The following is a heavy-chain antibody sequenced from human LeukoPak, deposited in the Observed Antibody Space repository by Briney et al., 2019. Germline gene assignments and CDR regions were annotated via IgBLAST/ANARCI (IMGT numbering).Heavy chain of an antibody. V-gene: IGHV3-33*01. D-gene: IGHD3-3*01. CDR3: ASGQYYDLWSGYYVG. CDR1: GFTFSSYA. CDR2: IWYDGSNK. Sequence: PGGSLRLSCAASGFTFSSYAMKWVRQAPGKGLEWVAVIWYDGSNKYYADSVKGRFTISRDNSKNTVYLQMNSLGAEDTAVYYCASGQYYDLWSGYYVGWGQGTLVTVSA. J-gene: IGHJ4*02.